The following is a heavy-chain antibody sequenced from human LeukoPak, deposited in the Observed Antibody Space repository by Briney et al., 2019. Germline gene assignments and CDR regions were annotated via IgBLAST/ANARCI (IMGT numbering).Heavy chain of an antibody. J-gene: IGHJ4*02. CDR2: ISGRGGST. CDR1: GFTFSDYG. D-gene: IGHD3-22*01. CDR3: AKGPYYYDGRGDDFDY. V-gene: IGHV3-23*01. Sequence: GGSLRLSCTASGFTFSDYGMSWVRQAPGKGLEWVSGISGRGGSTHYADSVKGRFTISRDNSKNTLYLQMNSLRAEDTAVYYCAKGPYYYDGRGDDFDYWGQGTLVTVSS.